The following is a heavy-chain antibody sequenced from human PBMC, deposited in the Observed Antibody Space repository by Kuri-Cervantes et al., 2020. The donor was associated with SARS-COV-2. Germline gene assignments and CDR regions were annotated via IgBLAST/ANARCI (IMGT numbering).Heavy chain of an antibody. J-gene: IGHJ6*02. V-gene: IGHV1-8*01. CDR3: ARAPLGDYYGSGSYYRYYGMDV. Sequence: ASVKVSCKASGYTFTSYDINWVRQATGQGLEWMGWMNPNSGNTGYAQKFQGRVTMTRNTSISTAYMELSSLRSEDTAVYYCARAPLGDYYGSGSYYRYYGMDVWGQGTTVTVSS. CDR1: GYTFTSYD. CDR2: MNPNSGNT. D-gene: IGHD3-10*01.